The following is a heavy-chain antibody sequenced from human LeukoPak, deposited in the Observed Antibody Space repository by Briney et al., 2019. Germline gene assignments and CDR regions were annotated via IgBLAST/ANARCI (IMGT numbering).Heavy chain of an antibody. Sequence: SETLSLTCTVSGGSISSYYWSWIRQPPGKGLEWIGYIYYSGSTNYNPSLKSRVTISVDTSKNQFSLKLSSVTAADTAVYYCARDARRGWYDYWGQGTLVTVSS. V-gene: IGHV4-59*01. J-gene: IGHJ4*02. CDR2: IYYSGST. CDR1: GGSISSYY. CDR3: ARDARRGWYDY. D-gene: IGHD6-19*01.